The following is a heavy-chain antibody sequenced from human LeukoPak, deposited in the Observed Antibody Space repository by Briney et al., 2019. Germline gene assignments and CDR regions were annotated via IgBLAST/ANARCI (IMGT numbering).Heavy chain of an antibody. D-gene: IGHD1/OR15-1a*01. CDR1: GFTFSSDD. V-gene: IGHV3-23*01. CDR3: AKDVRITTYYFDY. Sequence: GGSLRLSCAASGFTFSSDDMNWVRQAPGKGLEWVSGISGNGYSTWYADSVKGRFTISRDNSKNTLSLQMNSLRAEDTAVYYCAKDVRITTYYFDYWGQGTLVTVSS. J-gene: IGHJ4*02. CDR2: ISGNGYST.